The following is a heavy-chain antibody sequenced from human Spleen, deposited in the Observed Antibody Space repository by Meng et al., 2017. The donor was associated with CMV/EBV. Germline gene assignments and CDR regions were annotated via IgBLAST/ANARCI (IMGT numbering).Heavy chain of an antibody. J-gene: IGHJ4*02. CDR3: ARHRDYGVNIDS. V-gene: IGHV4-34*01. Sequence: AVNGGSFSEYFWIWIRQPPGKGLEWIGEINDSGGTRYNPSLESRLTISVDTSKNRFSLKLTSVTAADTAVYYCARHRDYGVNIDSWGQGTLVTVSS. CDR1: GGSFSEYF. CDR2: INDSGGT. D-gene: IGHD4/OR15-4a*01.